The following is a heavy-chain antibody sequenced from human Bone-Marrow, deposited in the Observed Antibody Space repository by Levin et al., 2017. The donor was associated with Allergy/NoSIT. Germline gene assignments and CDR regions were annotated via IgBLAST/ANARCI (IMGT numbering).Heavy chain of an antibody. V-gene: IGHV3-30-3*01. CDR1: GFTFSSYA. J-gene: IGHJ4*02. CDR3: ARALDLVVVPAAIDY. CDR2: ISYDGSNK. Sequence: SCAASGFTFSSYAMHWVRQAPGKGLEWVAVISYDGSNKYYADSVKGRFTISRDNSKNTLYLQMNSLRAEDTAVYYCARALDLVVVPAAIDYWGQGTLVTVSS. D-gene: IGHD2-2*01.